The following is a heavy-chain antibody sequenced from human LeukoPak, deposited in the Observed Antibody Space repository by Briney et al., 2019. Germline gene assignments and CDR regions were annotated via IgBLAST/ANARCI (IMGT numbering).Heavy chain of an antibody. D-gene: IGHD2-2*01. CDR2: ISYSGST. V-gene: IGHV4-59*08. J-gene: IGHJ4*02. Sequence: SETLSLTCSVSGGSISSDYWSWIRQPPGKGLEWIGWISYSGSTTYNPSLKTRVTISVDTSKNQFSLKLSSVTAADTAVYYCARQASCDSTNCYPFDYWGQGTLVTVSS. CDR1: GGSISSDY. CDR3: ARQASCDSTNCYPFDY.